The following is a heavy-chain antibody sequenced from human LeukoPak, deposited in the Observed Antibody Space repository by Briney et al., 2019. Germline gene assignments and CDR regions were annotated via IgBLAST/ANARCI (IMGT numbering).Heavy chain of an antibody. CDR3: ARKRYDDPYFLDY. Sequence: SQTLSLTCTVSGGSISSGDYYWSWIRQPPGKGLEWIGYIYYSGTTYYNPSLKSRVTISVDTSKNQFSLKLNSVTAADTAVYYCARKRYDDPYFLDYWGQGTLVTVSS. J-gene: IGHJ4*02. CDR1: GGSISSGDYY. CDR2: IYYSGTT. D-gene: IGHD3-22*01. V-gene: IGHV4-30-4*01.